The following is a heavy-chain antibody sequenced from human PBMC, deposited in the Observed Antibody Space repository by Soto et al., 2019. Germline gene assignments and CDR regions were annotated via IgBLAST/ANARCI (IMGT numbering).Heavy chain of an antibody. D-gene: IGHD6-19*01. CDR2: IYYSGST. Sequence: SETLSLTCTVSGGSISSGDYYWSWIRQPPGKGLEWIGYIYYSGSTNYNPSLKSRVTISVDTSKNQFSLKLSSVTAADTAVYYCARDMGWLDYYYGMDVWGQGTKVTVSS. CDR3: ARDMGWLDYYYGMDV. V-gene: IGHV4-61*08. CDR1: GGSISSGDYY. J-gene: IGHJ6*02.